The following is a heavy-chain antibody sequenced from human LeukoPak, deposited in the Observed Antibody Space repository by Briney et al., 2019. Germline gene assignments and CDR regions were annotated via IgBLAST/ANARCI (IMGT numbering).Heavy chain of an antibody. CDR3: ARSLRYFDWLFPSFDY. V-gene: IGHV4-39*01. D-gene: IGHD3-9*01. CDR2: IYYSGST. J-gene: IGHJ4*02. CDR1: GASISGSGYY. Sequence: SETLSLTCAVSGASISGSGYYLGWIRQPPGKGLEWIGNIYYSGSTYYNPSLKSRVTISVDTSKNQFSLKLSSVTAADTAVYYCARSLRYFDWLFPSFDYWGQGTLVTVSS.